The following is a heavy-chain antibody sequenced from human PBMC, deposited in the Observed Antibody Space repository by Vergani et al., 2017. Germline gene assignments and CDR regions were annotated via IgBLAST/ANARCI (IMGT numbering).Heavy chain of an antibody. J-gene: IGHJ4*02. CDR2: IYYTGLT. CDR1: GESIRSGSHY. CDR3: ARGYYRYHDGTGDWEFDY. Sequence: QVKLQESGPGLLKPSQTLSLTCTVSGESIRSGSHYWNWIRQPPGKTLEWIGYIYYTGLTKYNPSFKSRVTTSVDTSKNQFSLKLSSVTAADTAVYYCARGYYRYHDGTGDWEFDYWGQGTLVTVSS. V-gene: IGHV4-61*01. D-gene: IGHD3-22*01.